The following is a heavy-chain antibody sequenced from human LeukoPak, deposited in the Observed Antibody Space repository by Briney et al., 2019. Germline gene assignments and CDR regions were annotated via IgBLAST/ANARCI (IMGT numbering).Heavy chain of an antibody. V-gene: IGHV7-4-1*02. J-gene: IGHJ5*02. D-gene: IGHD2-2*01. CDR2: INTNTGNP. CDR3: ARMGGTHVVPAAFNWFDP. CDR1: GYTFTSYA. Sequence: ASVKVSCKASGYTFTSYAMNWVRQAPGQGLEWMGWINTNTGNPTYAQGFTGRFVFSLDTSVSTAYLQISSLKAEDTAVYYCARMGGTHVVPAAFNWFDPWGQGTLVTVSS.